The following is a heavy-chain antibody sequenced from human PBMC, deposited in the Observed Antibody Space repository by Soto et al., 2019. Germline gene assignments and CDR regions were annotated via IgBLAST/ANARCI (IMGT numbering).Heavy chain of an antibody. Sequence: SVKVSCKASGYTFTSYDTNWVRQAPGQGLEWMGWISAYTGNTNYAQKLQGRVTMTTDTSTSTAYMELRSLRSDDTAVYYCAKSFFYDSSGYPTLFDYWGQGTLVTVSA. D-gene: IGHD3-22*01. CDR3: AKSFFYDSSGYPTLFDY. CDR1: GYTFTSYD. CDR2: ISAYTGNT. J-gene: IGHJ4*02. V-gene: IGHV1-18*04.